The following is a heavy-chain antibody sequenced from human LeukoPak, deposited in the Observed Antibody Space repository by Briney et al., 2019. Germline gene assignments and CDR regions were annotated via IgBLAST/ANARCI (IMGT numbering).Heavy chain of an antibody. V-gene: IGHV4-59*08. Sequence: SETLSLTCTVSGGSISSYYWSWIRQPPGKGLEWIGYIYYSGSTNYNPSLKSRVTKSVDTSKNQFSLKLSSVTAADTAVYYCARQWASGSYSLDYWGREPWSPSPQ. J-gene: IGHJ4*02. CDR2: IYYSGST. D-gene: IGHD1-26*01. CDR1: GGSISSYY. CDR3: ARQWASGSYSLDY.